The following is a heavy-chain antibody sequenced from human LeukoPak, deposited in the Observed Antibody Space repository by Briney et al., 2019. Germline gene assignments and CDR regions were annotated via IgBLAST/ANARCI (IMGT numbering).Heavy chain of an antibody. CDR3: ALSGSYYGYYYMDV. J-gene: IGHJ6*03. CDR1: GYTFTGYY. V-gene: IGHV1-2*06. CDR2: INPNSGGT. D-gene: IGHD1-26*01. Sequence: ASVKVSCKASGYTFTGYYMHWVRQAPGQGLEWMGRINPNSGGTNYAQKLQGRVTMTRDTSISTAYMELSRLRSDDTAVYYCALSGSYYGYYYMDVWGKGTTVTVSS.